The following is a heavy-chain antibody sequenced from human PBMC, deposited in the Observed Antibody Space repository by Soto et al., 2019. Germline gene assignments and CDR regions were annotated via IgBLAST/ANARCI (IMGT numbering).Heavy chain of an antibody. Sequence: ASVKVSCKASGYTFTSYYMHWVRQAPGQGLEWMGIINPSGGSTSYAQKFQGRVTMTRDTSTSTVYMELSSLRSEDTAVYYCARDRVSSSSHYYCGMYVWGQVNTVTVS. V-gene: IGHV1-46*01. CDR2: INPSGGST. D-gene: IGHD6-6*01. J-gene: IGHJ6*02. CDR1: GYTFTSYY. CDR3: ARDRVSSSSHYYCGMYV.